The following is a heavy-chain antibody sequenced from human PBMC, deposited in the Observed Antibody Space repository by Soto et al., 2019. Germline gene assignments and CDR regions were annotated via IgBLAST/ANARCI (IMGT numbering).Heavy chain of an antibody. J-gene: IGHJ4*02. Sequence: SETLSLTCTVSGGSISSYYWSWIRQPPWKGLEWIGYIYYSGSTNYNPSLKSRVTISVDTSKNQFSLKLSSVTAADTAVYYCAGGRYRLGQLATLAPDYWAQGTLVTGS. CDR2: IYYSGST. CDR1: GGSISSYY. CDR3: AGGRYRLGQLATLAPDY. D-gene: IGHD7-27*01. V-gene: IGHV4-59*08.